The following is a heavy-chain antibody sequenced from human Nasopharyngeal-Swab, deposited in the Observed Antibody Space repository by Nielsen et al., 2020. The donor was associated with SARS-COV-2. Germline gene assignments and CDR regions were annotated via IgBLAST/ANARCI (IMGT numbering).Heavy chain of an antibody. J-gene: IGHJ4*02. D-gene: IGHD5-12*01. Sequence: WGRQAPEQGLEWMGIINTSGGSTSYAQKYQGRVTMTRDTSTSTVYMELSSLRSEDTAVYYCARGVGATMAGNFDYWGQGTLVTVSS. CDR3: ARGVGATMAGNFDY. CDR2: INTSGGST. V-gene: IGHV1-46*01.